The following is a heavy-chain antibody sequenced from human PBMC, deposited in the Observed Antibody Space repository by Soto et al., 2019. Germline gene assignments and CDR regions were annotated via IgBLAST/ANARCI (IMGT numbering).Heavy chain of an antibody. CDR2: LIPLFGTT. CDR1: GGTFSGHA. Sequence: QVQLVQSGAEVKKPGSSVKVSCEASGGTFSGHAISWVRQAPGQGPEWMGGLIPLFGTTQHAQNFQDRLTITADKSTSPAYMELTSLRFADTALYYCARGPNWGYRFDSWGQGTLVTVSS. V-gene: IGHV1-69*06. J-gene: IGHJ4*02. D-gene: IGHD7-27*01. CDR3: ARGPNWGYRFDS.